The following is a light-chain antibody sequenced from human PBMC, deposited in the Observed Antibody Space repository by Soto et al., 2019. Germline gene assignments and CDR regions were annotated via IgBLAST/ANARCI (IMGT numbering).Light chain of an antibody. J-gene: IGKJ2*01. CDR2: GAS. V-gene: IGKV3-20*01. CDR3: QHFGTSPPYT. CDR1: QSISAKH. Sequence: DIVMTQSPLSLPVTPGEPASISCRASQSISAKHLAWYQLRPGQSPRLLIYGASGRATGVPGRFSGSGSGTEFTLTISRLEPEDFVVYCCQHFGTSPPYTFGQGTKLEI.